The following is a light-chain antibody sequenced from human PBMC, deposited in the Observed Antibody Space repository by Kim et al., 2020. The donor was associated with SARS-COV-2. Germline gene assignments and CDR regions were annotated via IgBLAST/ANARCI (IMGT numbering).Light chain of an antibody. J-gene: IGLJ2*01. CDR2: QDS. CDR3: QAWDSSTEV. Sequence: SYELTQPPSVSVSPGQTASITCSGDKLGDKYACWYQQKPGQSPVLVIYQDSKRPSGIPERFSGSNSGNTATLTISGTQAMDEADYYCQAWDSSTEVLVGG. V-gene: IGLV3-1*01. CDR1: KLGDKY.